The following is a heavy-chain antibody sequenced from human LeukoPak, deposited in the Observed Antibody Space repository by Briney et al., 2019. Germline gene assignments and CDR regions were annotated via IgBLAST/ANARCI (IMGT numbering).Heavy chain of an antibody. D-gene: IGHD1-26*01. CDR1: GGSISSYY. CDR3: ARENSGSHREFDY. J-gene: IGHJ4*02. CDR2: IYTSGST. V-gene: IGHV4-4*07. Sequence: SETLSLTCTVSGGSISSYYWSWIRQPAGNGLEWIGRIYTSGSTNYNASLKSRVSMSVDTSKNQFSLKLSSVTAADTAVFYCARENSGSHREFDYWGQGTLVTVSS.